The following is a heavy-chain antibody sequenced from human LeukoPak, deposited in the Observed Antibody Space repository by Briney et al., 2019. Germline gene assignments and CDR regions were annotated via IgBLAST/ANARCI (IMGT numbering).Heavy chain of an antibody. CDR1: GGTFSSYT. CDR2: IVPILGIA. J-gene: IGHJ3*02. D-gene: IGHD3-10*01. Sequence: SVKVSCKASGGTFSSYTISWVRQAPGQGLEWMGRIVPILGIANYAQKFQGRVTITADKSTSTAYMELSSLRSEDTAVYYCARQRGSGSYYTAFDIWGQGTMVTVSS. CDR3: ARQRGSGSYYTAFDI. V-gene: IGHV1-69*02.